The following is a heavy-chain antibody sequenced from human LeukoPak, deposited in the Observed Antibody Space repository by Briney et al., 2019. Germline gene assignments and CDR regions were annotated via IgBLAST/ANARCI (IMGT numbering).Heavy chain of an antibody. CDR2: IIPILGIA. CDR3: ARDRVVVVPAAIDYYYGMDV. Sequence: SVKVSCKASVGTFSSYTISWVRQAPGQGLGWMGRIIPILGIANYAQKFQGRVTITADKSTSTAYMELSSLRSEDTAVYYCARDRVVVVPAAIDYYYGMDVWGQGTTVTVSS. CDR1: VGTFSSYT. D-gene: IGHD2-2*01. J-gene: IGHJ6*02. V-gene: IGHV1-69*04.